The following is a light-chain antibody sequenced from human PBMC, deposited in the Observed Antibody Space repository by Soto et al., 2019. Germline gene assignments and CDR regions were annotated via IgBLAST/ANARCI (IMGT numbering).Light chain of an antibody. CDR1: SSDIGHYNY. Sequence: QSALTQPASVSGSPGQSITISCTGTSSDIGHYNYVSWYQQHPGNAPKLMIYDVSIRASGVSDRFSGSKSGNTASLTISGLKAEDEADYHCCSYTTTTSRVFGTGTKVTVL. V-gene: IGLV2-14*03. J-gene: IGLJ1*01. CDR2: DVS. CDR3: CSYTTTTSRV.